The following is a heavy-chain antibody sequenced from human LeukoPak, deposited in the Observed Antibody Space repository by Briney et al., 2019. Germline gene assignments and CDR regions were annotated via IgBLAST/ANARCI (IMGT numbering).Heavy chain of an antibody. Sequence: SETLSLTCAVSGDSISSRYWWTWVRQPPGKGLEWSGEIFQSGCTNYNPSLKSRVIISADSSKNQFSLNLSSVTAADTAVYYCARLKVGATTPYFDYWGQGTLVTVSS. V-gene: IGHV4-4*02. CDR3: ARLKVGATTPYFDY. D-gene: IGHD1-26*01. CDR1: GDSISSRYW. CDR2: IFQSGCT. J-gene: IGHJ4*02.